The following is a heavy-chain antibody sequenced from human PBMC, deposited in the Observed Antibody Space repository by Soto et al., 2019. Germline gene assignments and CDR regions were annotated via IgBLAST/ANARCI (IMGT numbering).Heavy chain of an antibody. CDR1: GVTFGSHG. V-gene: IGHV1-69*13. CDR2: LIAMLGTP. J-gene: IGHJ4*02. Sequence: PSVKVSCKACGVTFGSHGIACVRQAPVQGLEWMGGLIAMLGTPTYAKKVQGRATITAGESLTSSYLELRSLRSEDTAVYFCARGAMANFEYSGQGTVVTVSS. CDR3: ARGAMANFEY. D-gene: IGHD5-18*01.